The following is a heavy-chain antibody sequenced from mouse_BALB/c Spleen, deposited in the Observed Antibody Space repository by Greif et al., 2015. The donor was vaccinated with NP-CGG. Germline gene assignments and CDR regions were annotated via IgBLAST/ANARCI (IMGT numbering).Heavy chain of an antibody. CDR3: ASYYYGSSYAMDY. J-gene: IGHJ4*01. D-gene: IGHD1-1*01. CDR1: GYTFTSYW. Sequence: VKLMESGAELAKPGASVKMSCKASGYTFTSYWMHWVKQRPGQGLEWIGYINPSTGYTEYNQKFKDKATLTADKSSSTAYMQLSNLASEDSAVYYCASYYYGSSYAMDYWGQGTSVTVSS. V-gene: IGHV1-7*01. CDR2: INPSTGYT.